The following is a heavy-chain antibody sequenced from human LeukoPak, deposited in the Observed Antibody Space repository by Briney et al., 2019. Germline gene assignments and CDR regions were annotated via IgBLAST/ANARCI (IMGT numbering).Heavy chain of an antibody. V-gene: IGHV3-21*01. CDR3: ASFVGDYAFGI. CDR1: GFTFSSYS. CDR2: ISSSSSYI. D-gene: IGHD1-26*01. Sequence: PGGSLRLSCAASGFTFSSYSMNWVRQAPGKGLEWVSSISSSSSYIYYADSVKGRFTISRDNAKSSLYLQMNSLRAEDTAVYYCASFVGDYAFGIWGQGTMVTVSS. J-gene: IGHJ3*02.